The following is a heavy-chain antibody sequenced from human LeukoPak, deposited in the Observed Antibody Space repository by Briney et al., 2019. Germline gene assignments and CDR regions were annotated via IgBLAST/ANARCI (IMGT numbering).Heavy chain of an antibody. V-gene: IGHV3-48*01. CDR2: ISGSGSTI. CDR3: ARGNIVGASLFDY. Sequence: GGSLRLSCAASGFTFRSYSMNWVRQAPGKGLEWVSYISGSGSTIYYADSVKGRFTISRDNAKNSLYLQMNSLSADDTAVYYCARGNIVGASLFDYWGQGNLVTVSS. J-gene: IGHJ4*02. CDR1: GFTFRSYS. D-gene: IGHD1-26*01.